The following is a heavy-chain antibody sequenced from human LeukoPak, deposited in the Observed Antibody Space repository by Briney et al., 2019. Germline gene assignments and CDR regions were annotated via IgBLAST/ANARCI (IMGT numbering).Heavy chain of an antibody. CDR1: GFTFSSYG. V-gene: IGHV3-30*02. D-gene: IGHD2-2*01. J-gene: IGHJ6*03. CDR2: IRYDGSNK. CDR3: AKAGLYCSSTSGCHYYYYYMDV. Sequence: PGGSLRLSCAASGFTFSSYGMHWVRQAPGKGLEWVAFIRYDGSNKYYADSVKGRFTISRDNSKNTLYLQMNSLRAEDTAVYYCAKAGLYCSSTSGCHYYYYYMDVWGKGTTVTVSS.